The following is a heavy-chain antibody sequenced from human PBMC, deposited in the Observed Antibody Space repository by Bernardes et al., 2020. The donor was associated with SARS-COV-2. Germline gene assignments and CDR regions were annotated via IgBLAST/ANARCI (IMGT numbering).Heavy chain of an antibody. CDR1: GGSIRSGGYY. Sequence: SDTLPFSFAVYGGSIRSGGYYWRWIRQHPGKGLEWIGYIYYSGSTYYNPSLKSRVTISVDTSKNQFSLKLSSVTAADTAVYYCARDTPGVGGWYSGAFDYWGQGTLVTVSS. J-gene: IGHJ4*02. CDR2: IYYSGST. CDR3: ARDTPGVGGWYSGAFDY. V-gene: IGHV4-31*11. D-gene: IGHD6-19*01.